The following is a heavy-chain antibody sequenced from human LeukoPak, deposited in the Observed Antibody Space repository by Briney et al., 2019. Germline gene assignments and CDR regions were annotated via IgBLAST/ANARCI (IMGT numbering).Heavy chain of an antibody. D-gene: IGHD4-23*01. CDR1: GGSFSGYY. V-gene: IGHV4-34*01. CDR2: INHSGST. Sequence: NPSETLSLTCAVYGGSFSGYYWSWIRQPPGKGLEWIGEINHSGSTNYNPSLKSRVTISVDTSKNPFSLKLSSVTAADTAVYYCARGTMTTVAYYFDYWGQGTLVTVSS. J-gene: IGHJ4*02. CDR3: ARGTMTTVAYYFDY.